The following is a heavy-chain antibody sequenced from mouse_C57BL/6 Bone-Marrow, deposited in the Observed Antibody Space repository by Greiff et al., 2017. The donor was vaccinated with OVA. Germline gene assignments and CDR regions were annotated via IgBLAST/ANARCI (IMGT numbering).Heavy chain of an antibody. J-gene: IGHJ4*01. V-gene: IGHV2-9-1*01. D-gene: IGHD1-1*01. CDR3: ARTREVVAGVYYYAMDY. CDR2: IWTGGGT. Sequence: VQLVESGPGLVAPSQSLSITCTVSGFSLTSYAISWVRQPPGKGLEWLGVIWTGGGTNYNSALQSRLSISKDNSKSQVFLKMNSLQTDDTARYYCARTREVVAGVYYYAMDYWGQGTSVTVSS. CDR1: GFSLTSYA.